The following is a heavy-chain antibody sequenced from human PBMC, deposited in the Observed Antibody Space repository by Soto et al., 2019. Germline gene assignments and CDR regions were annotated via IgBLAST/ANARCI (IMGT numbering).Heavy chain of an antibody. CDR2: IIPIFGTA. J-gene: IGHJ5*02. CDR1: GGTFSSYA. CDR3: ARDHSSGHNWFDP. V-gene: IGHV1-69*13. Sequence: VASVKVSCKASGGTFSSYAISWVRQAPGQGLEWMGGIIPIFGTANYAQKFQGRVTITADESTSTAYMELSSLRSEDTAVYYCARDHSSGHNWFDPWGQGTPVTVSS. D-gene: IGHD3-22*01.